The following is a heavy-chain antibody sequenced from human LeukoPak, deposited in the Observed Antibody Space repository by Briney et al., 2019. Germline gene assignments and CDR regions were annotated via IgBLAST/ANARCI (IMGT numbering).Heavy chain of an antibody. CDR1: GFTFSSHA. CDR2: ISYDGGDS. J-gene: IGHJ4*02. D-gene: IGHD4/OR15-4a*01. Sequence: PGRSLRLSCAASGFTFSSHAMHWVRQAPGKGLEWVAVISYDGGDSVYAESVKGRFTISRDNSKNTLYLQMNSLRTEDTAVYYCAKYGATMGYYFDYWGQGTLVTVSS. V-gene: IGHV3-30*18. CDR3: AKYGATMGYYFDY.